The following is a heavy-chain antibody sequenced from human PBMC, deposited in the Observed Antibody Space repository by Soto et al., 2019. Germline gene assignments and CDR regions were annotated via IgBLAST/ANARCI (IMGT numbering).Heavy chain of an antibody. CDR2: IYPGDSDT. CDR3: ARHIGAYYDNNGYPYFDY. V-gene: IGHV5-51*01. J-gene: IGHJ4*02. CDR1: GYSFSTYW. Sequence: PGESLKLSCKGSGYSFSTYWIDWVRQMPGKGLEWMGMIYPGDSDTKYSPSFQGKVTISADKSISTAYLQWSSPKASDTAMYYCARHIGAYYDNNGYPYFDYWGQGTRVTVS. D-gene: IGHD3-22*01.